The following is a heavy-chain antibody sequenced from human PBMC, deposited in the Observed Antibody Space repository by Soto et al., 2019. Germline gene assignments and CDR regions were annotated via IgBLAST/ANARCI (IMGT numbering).Heavy chain of an antibody. CDR1: GGTFSSYA. Sequence: GASVKVSCKASGGTFSSYAISWVRQAPGQGLEWMGGIIPIFGTANYAQKFQGRVTTTADESTSTAYMELSSLRSEDTAVYYCASGKDIVVVVAAKSYYYGMDVWGQGTTVTVSS. V-gene: IGHV1-69*13. CDR3: ASGKDIVVVVAAKSYYYGMDV. J-gene: IGHJ6*02. CDR2: IIPIFGTA. D-gene: IGHD2-15*01.